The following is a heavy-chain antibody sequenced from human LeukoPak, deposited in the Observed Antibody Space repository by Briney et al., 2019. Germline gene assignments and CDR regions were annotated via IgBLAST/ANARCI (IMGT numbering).Heavy chain of an antibody. CDR3: ARGDDFWTLFDP. Sequence: ASVKVSCKASGGTFNSYAISWVRQAPGQGLEWMGGIIPIFGTANYAQKFQGRVTITADESTSTAYMALSSLRSEDTAVYYCARGDDFWTLFDPWGQGTLVTVSS. CDR2: IIPIFGTA. D-gene: IGHD3-3*01. CDR1: GGTFNSYA. J-gene: IGHJ5*02. V-gene: IGHV1-69*13.